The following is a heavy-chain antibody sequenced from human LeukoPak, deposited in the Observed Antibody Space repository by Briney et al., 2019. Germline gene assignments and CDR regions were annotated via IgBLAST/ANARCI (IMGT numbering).Heavy chain of an antibody. CDR3: ARDREGYDILTGPGAAFDI. V-gene: IGHV1-2*02. CDR2: INPNSGGT. CDR1: GYTFTGYY. D-gene: IGHD3-9*01. J-gene: IGHJ3*02. Sequence: ASVKVSCKASGYTFTGYYMHWVRQAPGQGLEWMGWINPNSGGTNHAQKFQGRVTMTRDTSISTAYMELSRLRSDDTAVYYCARDREGYDILTGPGAAFDIWGQGTMVTVSS.